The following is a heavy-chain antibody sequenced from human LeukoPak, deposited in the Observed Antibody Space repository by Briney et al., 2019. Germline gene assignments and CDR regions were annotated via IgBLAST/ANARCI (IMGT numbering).Heavy chain of an antibody. D-gene: IGHD3-9*01. CDR1: GFTFSSYW. CDR2: INSDGTIT. CDR3: ARDLDYDILTGYYGLGGMDV. Sequence: GGSLRLSCTASGFTFSSYWMHWVRQAPGKGLVWVSRINSDGTITRYADSVTGRFTISRDNAKNTLYLQMNSLRAEDTAVYYCARDLDYDILTGYYGLGGMDVWGQGTTVTVSS. V-gene: IGHV3-74*01. J-gene: IGHJ6*02.